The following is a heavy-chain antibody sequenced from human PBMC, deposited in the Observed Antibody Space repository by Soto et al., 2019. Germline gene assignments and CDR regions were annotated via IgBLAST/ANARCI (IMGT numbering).Heavy chain of an antibody. CDR2: ISGSGGST. Sequence: GGSLRLSCAASGFSFSSYAMSWVRQAPGKGLEWVSAISGSGGSTYYADSVKGRFTISRDNSKNTLYLQMNSLRAEDTAVYYCAKDNGGAAAGSYYYYYGMDVWGQRTTVTVSS. CDR1: GFSFSSYA. D-gene: IGHD6-13*01. J-gene: IGHJ6*02. V-gene: IGHV3-23*01. CDR3: AKDNGGAAAGSYYYYYGMDV.